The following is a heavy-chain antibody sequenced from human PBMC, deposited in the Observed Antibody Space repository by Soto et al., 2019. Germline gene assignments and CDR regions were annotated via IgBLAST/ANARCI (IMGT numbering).Heavy chain of an antibody. V-gene: IGHV4-34*01. CDR1: GGSVNGYY. J-gene: IGHJ4*02. D-gene: IGHD3-16*02. Sequence: SETLSLTCAVYGGSVNGYYWNWIRQPPGKGLEWIGEINHTGGTHYNPSLKSRVTMSVDTSKNQFSLKLSSVTAADTAVYYCARGKLSDYVWGSYRYHFDYWGQGTVVTVSS. CDR2: INHTGGT. CDR3: ARGKLSDYVWGSYRYHFDY.